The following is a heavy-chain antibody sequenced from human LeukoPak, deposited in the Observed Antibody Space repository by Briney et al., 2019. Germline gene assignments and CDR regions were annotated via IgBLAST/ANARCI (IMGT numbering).Heavy chain of an antibody. CDR3: AGSVYYDSSGYYWGAFDF. J-gene: IGHJ3*01. V-gene: IGHV4-34*01. CDR2: INHSGST. CDR1: GGXFSGYY. D-gene: IGHD3-22*01. Sequence: SETLSLTCAVYGGXFSGYYCSWIRQPPGKGLKWIGEINHSGSTNYNPSLKSRVTISVDTSKNQFSLKLSSVTAADTAVYYCAGSVYYDSSGYYWGAFDFWGQGTMVTVSS.